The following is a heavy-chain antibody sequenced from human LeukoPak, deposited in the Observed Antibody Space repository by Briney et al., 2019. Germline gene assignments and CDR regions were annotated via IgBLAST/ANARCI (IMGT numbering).Heavy chain of an antibody. J-gene: IGHJ6*03. CDR2: IYSGGST. CDR1: GFTVSSNY. D-gene: IGHD6-19*01. V-gene: IGHV3-53*01. CDR3: ARVYSSGWSYYYYYMDV. Sequence: PGGSLRLSCAASGFTVSSNYMSWVRQAPGKGLEWVSVIYSGGSTYYADSVKGRFTISRDNSKNTLYLQMSSLRAEDTAVYYCARVYSSGWSYYYYYMDVWGKGTTVTVSS.